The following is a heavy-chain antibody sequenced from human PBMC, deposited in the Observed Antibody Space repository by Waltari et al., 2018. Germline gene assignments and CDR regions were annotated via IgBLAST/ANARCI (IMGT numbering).Heavy chain of an antibody. CDR1: GFTFSKYW. Sequence: EVQLVESGGGLVQPGGSLRLSCAASGFTFSKYWMRWVRPAPGKGLEWVASIKLDGGEKYYADSVKGRFTISRDNTKNSLYLQMDSLRGEDTALYYCARVHTSTWYFWNYWGQGTLVTVSS. V-gene: IGHV3-7*01. CDR2: IKLDGGEK. CDR3: ARVHTSTWYFWNY. D-gene: IGHD3-3*01. J-gene: IGHJ4*02.